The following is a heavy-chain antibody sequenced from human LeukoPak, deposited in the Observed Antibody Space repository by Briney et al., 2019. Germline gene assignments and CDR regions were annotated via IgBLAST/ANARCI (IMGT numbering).Heavy chain of an antibody. CDR2: IRSKANSYAT. J-gene: IGHJ4*02. Sequence: GGSLRLSCAASGFTFSGSGMHWVRQASGKGLEWVGRIRSKANSYATAYAASVKGRFTISRDDSKNTMYLQMNSLKTEDTAVYYCTTDSSGYWGQGILVTVSS. CDR1: GFTFSGSG. D-gene: IGHD2-15*01. CDR3: TTDSSGY. V-gene: IGHV3-73*01.